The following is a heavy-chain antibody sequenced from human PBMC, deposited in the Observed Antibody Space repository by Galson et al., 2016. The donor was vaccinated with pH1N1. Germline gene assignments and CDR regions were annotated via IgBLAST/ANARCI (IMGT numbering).Heavy chain of an antibody. CDR1: GFTFSSYG. Sequence: SLRLSCAASGFTFSSYGLSWVRQAPGKGLKWVSSISASGGSTYYADSVKGRFTISRDDSKNTLYLQMNSLRAEDTAVYYCAKMNSGYSVTWGYLDLWGRGTLVTVSS. J-gene: IGHJ2*01. CDR2: ISASGGST. CDR3: AKMNSGYSVTWGYLDL. V-gene: IGHV3-23*01. D-gene: IGHD6-13*01.